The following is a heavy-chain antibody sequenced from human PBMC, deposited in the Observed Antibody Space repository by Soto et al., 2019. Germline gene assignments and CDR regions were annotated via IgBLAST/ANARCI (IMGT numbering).Heavy chain of an antibody. CDR1: GFIFDDYA. V-gene: IGHV3-9*01. D-gene: IGHD3-16*01. Sequence: EVQLVESGGGLVQPGRSLRLSCAASGFIFDDYAMHWVRQAPGKGLEWVSSVSWDSRSIAYAGSVQGRFTLSRDNAKNTLSLQMNSQTTEDASFYCCARGTAVNTLRVFDLWGQGTIVTVSS. CDR2: VSWDSRSI. CDR3: ARGTAVNTLRVFDL. J-gene: IGHJ3*01.